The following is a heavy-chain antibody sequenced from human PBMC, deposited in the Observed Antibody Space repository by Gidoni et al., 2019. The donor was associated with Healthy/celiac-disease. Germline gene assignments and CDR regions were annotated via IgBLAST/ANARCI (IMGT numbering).Heavy chain of an antibody. D-gene: IGHD3-16*02. CDR3: ARGVITFGGVIEV. CDR2: IISIFGTA. Sequence: QVQLVQSGGEVKKPGSSVQVSCNASEGTFISYAISGVRQSPGQGLEWMGGIISIFGTANYAQKLQGRVTITADESTSTAYMELSSLRSEGTAVYYCARGVITFGGVIEVWGQGTMVTVSS. CDR1: EGTFISYA. V-gene: IGHV1-69*01. J-gene: IGHJ3*01.